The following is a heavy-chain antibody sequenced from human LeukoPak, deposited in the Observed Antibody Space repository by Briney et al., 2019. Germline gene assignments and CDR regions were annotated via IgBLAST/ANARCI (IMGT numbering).Heavy chain of an antibody. CDR3: ASNTGTVFDY. J-gene: IGHJ4*02. Sequence: NPSETLSLTCTVSGGSISSSSYYWGWIRQPPGKGLEWIGYIYYSGSTNYNPSLRSRVTISLEMSKHQFSLDLTSVTAADTAVYYCASNTGTVFDYWGQGALVTVSS. D-gene: IGHD7-27*01. CDR1: GGSISSSSYY. CDR2: IYYSGST. V-gene: IGHV4-61*05.